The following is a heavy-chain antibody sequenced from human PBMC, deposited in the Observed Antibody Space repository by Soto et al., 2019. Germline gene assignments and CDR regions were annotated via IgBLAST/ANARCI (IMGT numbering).Heavy chain of an antibody. D-gene: IGHD2-15*01. V-gene: IGHV4-34*01. CDR3: ARGRVKQWWGQPFDY. CDR1: GGSFSGYD. J-gene: IGHJ4*02. Sequence: SETLSLTCAVYGGSFSGYDWSWIRQPPGKGLEWIGEINHSGSTNYNPSLKSRVTISVDTSKNQFSLKLSSVTAADTAVYYCARGRVKQWWGQPFDYWGQGTLVTVSS. CDR2: INHSGST.